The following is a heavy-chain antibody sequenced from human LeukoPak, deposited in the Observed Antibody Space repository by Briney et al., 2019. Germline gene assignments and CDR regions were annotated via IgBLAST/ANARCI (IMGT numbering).Heavy chain of an antibody. D-gene: IGHD6-13*01. J-gene: IGHJ4*02. CDR2: VHLGDSDT. Sequence: GESLKISCKGSGYTITNSWIGWVRQLPRKGLEWVVSVHLGDSDTKYSPSYQGQVTMSVDTSITTAYLEWSSLTASDSAMYFCARLGQYTSSWYKYDYFDYWGQGTQVTVSS. V-gene: IGHV5-51*01. CDR1: GYTITNSW. CDR3: ARLGQYTSSWYKYDYFDY.